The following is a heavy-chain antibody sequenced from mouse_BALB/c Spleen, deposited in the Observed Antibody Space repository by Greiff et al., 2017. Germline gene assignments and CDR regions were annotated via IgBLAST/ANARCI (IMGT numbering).Heavy chain of an antibody. V-gene: IGHV5-12-2*01. CDR1: GFTFSSYT. CDR2: ISNGGGST. D-gene: IGHD1-1*01. CDR3: ARHERDYGSSSYYFDY. J-gene: IGHJ2*01. Sequence: DVQLVESGGGLVQPGGSLKLSCAASGFTFSSYTMSWVRQTPEKRLEWVAYISNGGGSTYYPDTVKGRFTISIDNAKNTLYLQMSSLKSEDTAMYYCARHERDYGSSSYYFDYWGQGTTLTVSS.